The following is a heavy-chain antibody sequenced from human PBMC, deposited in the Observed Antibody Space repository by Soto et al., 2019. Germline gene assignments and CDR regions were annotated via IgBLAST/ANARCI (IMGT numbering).Heavy chain of an antibody. CDR3: AKDEGYSYGMDV. V-gene: IGHV3-30*18. J-gene: IGHJ6*02. CDR1: GFTFSSYG. Sequence: QVQVVESGGGVVQPGRSLRLSCAASGFTFSSYGMHWVRQAPGKGLEWVALISYDGSNKYYADSVKGRFTISRDNSKNTLFLQLNSLRVEDTAVYYCAKDEGYSYGMDVWGQGTTVTVSS. D-gene: IGHD5-18*01. CDR2: ISYDGSNK.